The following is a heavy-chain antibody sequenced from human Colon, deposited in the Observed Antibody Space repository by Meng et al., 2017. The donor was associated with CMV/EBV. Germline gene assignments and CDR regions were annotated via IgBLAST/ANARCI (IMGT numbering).Heavy chain of an antibody. CDR2: ITSSSSNI. Sequence: GESLKISCAASGFTVSSNYMNWVRQAPGKGLEWVSSITSSSSNIYYADSVKGRFTISRDNAKNSLYLQMNSLRAEDTAVYYCASYTWIQLSIWGPGTLVTVSS. D-gene: IGHD5-18*01. CDR3: ASYTWIQLSI. CDR1: GFTVSSNY. J-gene: IGHJ4*02. V-gene: IGHV3-21*01.